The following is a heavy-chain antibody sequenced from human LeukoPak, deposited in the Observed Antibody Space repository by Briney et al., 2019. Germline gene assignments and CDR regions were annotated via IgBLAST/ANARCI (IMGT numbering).Heavy chain of an antibody. V-gene: IGHV3-30*18. CDR2: ISYDGSNK. D-gene: IGHD3-22*01. CDR3: AKDHDSSGYYRYYFDY. CDR1: GFTFSSYG. Sequence: GGSLRLSCAASGFTFSSYGMHWVRQAPGKELEWVAVISYDGSNKYYADSVKGRFTISRDNSKNTLYLQMNSLRAEDTAVYYCAKDHDSSGYYRYYFDYWGQGTLVTVSS. J-gene: IGHJ4*02.